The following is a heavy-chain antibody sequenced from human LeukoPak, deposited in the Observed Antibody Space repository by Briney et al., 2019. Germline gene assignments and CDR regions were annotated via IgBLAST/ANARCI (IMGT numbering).Heavy chain of an antibody. CDR1: GFTFSAYA. J-gene: IGHJ4*02. CDR2: ISGGGGSI. Sequence: GGSLRLSCAASGFTFSAYAMSWVRQAPGKGLEWVSVISGGGGSISYADSVKGRFTIPRDNSKNTLYLQMNSLRAEDTAVYYCAKRVTQFGGEFAPFDYWGQGTQVAVSS. V-gene: IGHV3-23*01. CDR3: AKRVTQFGGEFAPFDY. D-gene: IGHD3-16*01.